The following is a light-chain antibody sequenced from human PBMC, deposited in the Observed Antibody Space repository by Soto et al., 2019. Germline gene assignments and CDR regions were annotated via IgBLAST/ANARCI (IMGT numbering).Light chain of an antibody. V-gene: IGLV1-44*01. CDR1: SSNIGSNP. CDR2: NNN. J-gene: IGLJ2*01. Sequence: QSVLTQPPSASGTPGQRVTMSCSGSSSNIGSNPVNWYQQLPGTAPKLLIFNNNQRPSGVPDRFSGSKSGTSASLAISGLQSEDEADYYCATWDDSLNGPVFGGGTKVTVL. CDR3: ATWDDSLNGPV.